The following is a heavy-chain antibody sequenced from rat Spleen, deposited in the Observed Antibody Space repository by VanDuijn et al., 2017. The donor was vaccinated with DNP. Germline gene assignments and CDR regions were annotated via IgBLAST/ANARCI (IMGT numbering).Heavy chain of an antibody. CDR3: ARHDNNLFDN. D-gene: IGHD1-10*01. J-gene: IGHJ2*01. CDR2: ISPSGGGT. CDR1: GFLSHDYW. Sequence: EVKLVESGGGLVQPGRSLKLSCAVSGFLSHDYWMGWVRQAPTKGLEWVTSISPSGGGTYYRDSVKGRFTISRNNANRTLYLQMDSLRSEDTATYYCARHDNNLFDNWGQGVMVTVSS. V-gene: IGHV5-25*01.